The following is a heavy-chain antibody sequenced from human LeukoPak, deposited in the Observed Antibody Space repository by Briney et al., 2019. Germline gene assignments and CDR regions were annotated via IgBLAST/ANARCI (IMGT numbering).Heavy chain of an antibody. CDR1: GASISSYY. CDR3: ARGRYGDYGFDY. Sequence: SETLSLTCTVSGASISSYYWSWIRQPPGKELEWIGYLYYSGSNKYNTSFKSRVTMSVDTSKNQFSLKLNSMTAADTAVYFCARGRYGDYGFDYWGQGTLVTVSS. J-gene: IGHJ4*02. CDR2: LYYSGSN. V-gene: IGHV4-59*01. D-gene: IGHD4-17*01.